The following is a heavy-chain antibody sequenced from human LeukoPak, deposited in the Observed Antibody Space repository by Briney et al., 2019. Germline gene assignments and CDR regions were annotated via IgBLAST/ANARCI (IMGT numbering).Heavy chain of an antibody. CDR2: MSYDESFD. CDR1: GFTFSGST. V-gene: IGHV3-30*04. CDR3: AKERQRGISYGGGPFDS. D-gene: IGHD3-16*01. J-gene: IGHJ4*02. Sequence: GGSLRLSCAASGFTFSGSTMHWVRQAPGKGLEWVAAMSYDESFDYYGESEKGRFIISRDNSMNTVYLQMNSLRVADTAVYFCAKERQRGISYGGGPFDSWGQGILVTVSS.